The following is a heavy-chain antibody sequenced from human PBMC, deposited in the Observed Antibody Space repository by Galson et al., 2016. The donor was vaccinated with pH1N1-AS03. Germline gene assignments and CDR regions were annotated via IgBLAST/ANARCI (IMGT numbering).Heavy chain of an antibody. D-gene: IGHD5-24*01. J-gene: IGHJ4*02. Sequence: FLRLSCAASGFSFSSYWMSWVRQAPGRGLAWVANIKQDGSEKYYVDSVKGRITISRDNAKKSLHLQMNSLRAEDTAMYYCARVDSSTYSDGWVPFDYWGQGTLVTVSS. V-gene: IGHV3-7*03. CDR3: ARVDSSTYSDGWVPFDY. CDR1: GFSFSSYW. CDR2: IKQDGSEK.